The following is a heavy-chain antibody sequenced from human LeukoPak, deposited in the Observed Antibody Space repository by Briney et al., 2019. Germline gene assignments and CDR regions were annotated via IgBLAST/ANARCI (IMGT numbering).Heavy chain of an antibody. J-gene: IGHJ4*02. CDR3: VGVGTTADGMGRHEY. V-gene: IGHV4-59*12. Sequence: PSETLSLTCIVSGDSISNYYWSWIRQPPGKGLEWLGYIFYSGSTSYNPSLKSRLTISVDTSKNNFSLKLSSVSAADTPVCSRVGVGTTADGMGRHEYWGQGNLVTVSS. CDR1: GDSISNYY. CDR2: IFYSGST. D-gene: IGHD6-13*01.